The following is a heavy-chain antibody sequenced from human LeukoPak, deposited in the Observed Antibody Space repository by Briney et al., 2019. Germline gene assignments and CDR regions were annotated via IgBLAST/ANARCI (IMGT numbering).Heavy chain of an antibody. CDR3: ARWVGGYSYGYDY. J-gene: IGHJ4*02. V-gene: IGHV4-30-4*01. CDR2: IYYSGST. CDR1: AVSISSGDYY. Sequence: SETLSLTCTVSAVSISSGDYYWSWVRQPPRKGLDRIGYIYYSGSTYYNPSLNTPVTISVDTSKNQFSLKLTSVTAEDTAVYYCARWVGGYSYGYDYRGQGTLVTVSS. D-gene: IGHD5-18*01.